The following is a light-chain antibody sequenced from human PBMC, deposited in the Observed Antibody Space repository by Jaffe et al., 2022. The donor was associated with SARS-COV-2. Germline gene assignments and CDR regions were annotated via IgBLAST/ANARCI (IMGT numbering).Light chain of an antibody. Sequence: QSALTQPPSASGSPGQSVTISCTGTSSDVGDYNYVSWYQQYPDKAPKLMIYGVNRRPSGVPDRFSGSKSGNTASLTVSGLRAEDEADYYCSSYAGSNNLHVVFGGGTKLTVL. CDR2: GVN. CDR3: SSYAGSNNLHVV. J-gene: IGLJ2*01. CDR1: SSDVGDYNY. V-gene: IGLV2-8*01.